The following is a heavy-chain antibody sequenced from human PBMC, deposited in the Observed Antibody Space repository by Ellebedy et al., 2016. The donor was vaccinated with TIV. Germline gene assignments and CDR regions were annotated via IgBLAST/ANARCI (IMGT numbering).Heavy chain of an antibody. CDR3: TTVYGSSWYVLDFDY. Sequence: GESLKISCAASGFTFSGSAMHWVRQASGKGLEWVGRIRSKANSYATAYAASVKGRFTISRDDSKNTLHLQMNSLKTEDTAVYYCTTVYGSSWYVLDFDYWGQGTLVTVSS. J-gene: IGHJ4*02. V-gene: IGHV3-73*01. D-gene: IGHD6-13*01. CDR2: IRSKANSYAT. CDR1: GFTFSGSA.